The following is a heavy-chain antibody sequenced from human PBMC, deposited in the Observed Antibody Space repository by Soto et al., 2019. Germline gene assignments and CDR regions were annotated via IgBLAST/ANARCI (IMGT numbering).Heavy chain of an antibody. D-gene: IGHD3-10*01. J-gene: IGHJ4*02. CDR1: GGSISSYY. CDR3: ARHNYGSGSTYFDY. CDR2: IYYSGST. V-gene: IGHV4-59*08. Sequence: SETLSLTCTVSGGSISSYYWIWIRQPPGKGLEWIGYIYYSGSTNYNPSLKSRVTISVDTSKNQFSLKLNSMTAADTAVYYCARHNYGSGSTYFDYWAQRTLVTVSA.